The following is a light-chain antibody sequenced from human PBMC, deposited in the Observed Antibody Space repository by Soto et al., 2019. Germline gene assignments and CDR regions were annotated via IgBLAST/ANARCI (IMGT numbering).Light chain of an antibody. V-gene: IGKV1-39*01. Sequence: DIQMTQSPSSLSASVGDRVTITCQTSQNVNTYLNWYQQKPGKAPKLLIYGSSNLRSGVPLRFSGSGSGTDFTLTISRLEPQDFATSYCQESYSSLWGTCGQGTKVDSK. CDR2: GSS. CDR1: QNVNTY. J-gene: IGKJ1*01. CDR3: QESYSSLWGT.